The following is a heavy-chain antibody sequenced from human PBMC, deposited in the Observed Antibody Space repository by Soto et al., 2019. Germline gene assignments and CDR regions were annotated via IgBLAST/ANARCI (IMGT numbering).Heavy chain of an antibody. Sequence: QVQLVQSGAELKKPGSSVKVSCEASGGSFTSYSFTWVRQAPGQGLEWMGRIIPIQGKANYALKFQDRVTITADRSTRTVDMELTSLSPEDTAVYFCAKSLLFVDHGYMDVWGKGTTVTVSS. CDR2: IIPIQGKA. CDR1: GGSFTSYS. CDR3: AKSLLFVDHGYMDV. V-gene: IGHV1-69*02. D-gene: IGHD2-21*01. J-gene: IGHJ6*03.